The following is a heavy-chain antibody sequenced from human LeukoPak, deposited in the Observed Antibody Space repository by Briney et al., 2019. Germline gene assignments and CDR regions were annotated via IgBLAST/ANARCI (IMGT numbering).Heavy chain of an antibody. CDR1: GGSISSGDYY. D-gene: IGHD2-2*02. CDR3: ASYVVPDAIRQNGAFDI. CDR2: IYYSGST. J-gene: IGHJ3*02. V-gene: IGHV4-30-4*01. Sequence: PSQTLSLTCTVSGGSISSGDYYWSWIRQPPGKSLEWIGYIYYSGSTYYNPSLKSRVTISVDTSKNQFSLKLSSVTAVYTAVYYCASYVVPDAIRQNGAFDIWGQGTMVTVSS.